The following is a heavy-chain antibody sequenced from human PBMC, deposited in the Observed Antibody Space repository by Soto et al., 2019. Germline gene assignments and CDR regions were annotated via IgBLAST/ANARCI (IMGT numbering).Heavy chain of an antibody. Sequence: PGGSLRLSCAASGFTFSSYGMHWVRQAPGKGLEWVAVISYDGSNKYYADSVKGRFTISRDNSKNTLYLQMNSLRAEDTAVYYCAKDQNYYDSSGYYYYWGQGTLVTVSS. D-gene: IGHD3-22*01. J-gene: IGHJ4*02. CDR1: GFTFSSYG. V-gene: IGHV3-30*18. CDR3: AKDQNYYDSSGYYYY. CDR2: ISYDGSNK.